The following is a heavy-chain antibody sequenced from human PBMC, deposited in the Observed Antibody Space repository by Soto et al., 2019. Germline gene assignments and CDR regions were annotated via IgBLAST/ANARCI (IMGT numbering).Heavy chain of an antibody. Sequence: EVPLVESGGGLVQPGGSLRLSCAASGFTFSSYWMHWVRQAPGKGLVWVSRINSDGSSTSYADSVKGRFTISRDNAKNTLYLQMNSLRAEDTAVYYCARDRLYDFWSGYWDYYYYGMDVWGQGTTVTVSS. J-gene: IGHJ6*02. CDR3: ARDRLYDFWSGYWDYYYYGMDV. D-gene: IGHD3-3*01. CDR1: GFTFSSYW. V-gene: IGHV3-74*01. CDR2: INSDGSST.